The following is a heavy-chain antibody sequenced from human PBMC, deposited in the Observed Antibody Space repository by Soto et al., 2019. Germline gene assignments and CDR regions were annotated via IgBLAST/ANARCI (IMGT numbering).Heavy chain of an antibody. CDR1: GGSLSSYY. CDR2: VYFSGNT. D-gene: IGHD6-25*01. CDR3: GSVRPSGYVLS. Sequence: SETLSLTCTVSGGSLSSYYWTWIRQSPGKGLEWIGYVYFSGNTNYNPSLKSRVTISIDTSKNQFSLRLASVTAADTAFYFCGSVRPSGYVLSWGQGTVVTVSS. V-gene: IGHV4-59*01. J-gene: IGHJ5*02.